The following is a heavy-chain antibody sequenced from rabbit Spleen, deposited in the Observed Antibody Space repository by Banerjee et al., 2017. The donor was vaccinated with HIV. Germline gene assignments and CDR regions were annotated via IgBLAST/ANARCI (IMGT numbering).Heavy chain of an antibody. CDR3: ARDVGSYDYIDGVFNL. CDR2: INTITGKT. V-gene: IGHV1S45*01. J-gene: IGHJ4*01. Sequence: QEQLKETGGGLVQPGGSLKLTCTASGFSFSNKAVMCWVRQAPGKGLEWIGCINTITGKTVYATWAKGRFTISKTSSTTVTLQMTSLTAADTATYFCARDVGSYDYIDGVFNLWGPGTLVTVS. D-gene: IGHD5-1*01. CDR1: GFSFSNKAV.